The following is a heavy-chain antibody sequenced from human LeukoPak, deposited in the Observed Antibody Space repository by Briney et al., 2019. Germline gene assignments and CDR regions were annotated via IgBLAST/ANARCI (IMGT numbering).Heavy chain of an antibody. CDR1: GYSFSNYW. Sequence: GESLKITCKGSGYSFSNYWIGWVRQAPGKGLEWVSAISGSGGSTYYADSVKGRFTISRDNSKNTLYLQMNSLRAEDTAVYYCAKEKGIYYGSGSYFDYWGQGTLVTVSS. J-gene: IGHJ4*02. V-gene: IGHV3-23*01. CDR3: AKEKGIYYGSGSYFDY. D-gene: IGHD3-10*01. CDR2: ISGSGGST.